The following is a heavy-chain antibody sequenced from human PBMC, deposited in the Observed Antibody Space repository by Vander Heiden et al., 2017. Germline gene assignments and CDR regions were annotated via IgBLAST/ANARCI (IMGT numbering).Heavy chain of an antibody. CDR1: GFTVSSNY. V-gene: IGHV3-53*02. D-gene: IGHD3-10*01. Sequence: EVQLVETGGGLIQPGGSLRLSCADSGFTVSSNYMSWVRQAPGKGMEWVSVIYSGGSTYYADSVKGRFTISRDNSKNTLYLQMNSLRAEDTAVYYCARIWFGAPRDWGQGTLVTVSS. CDR3: ARIWFGAPRD. J-gene: IGHJ4*02. CDR2: IYSGGST.